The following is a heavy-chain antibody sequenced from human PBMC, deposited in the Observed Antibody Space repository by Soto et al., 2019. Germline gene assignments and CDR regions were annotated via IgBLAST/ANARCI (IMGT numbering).Heavy chain of an antibody. CDR1: GFTFSSYW. J-gene: IGHJ6*02. V-gene: IGHV3-74*01. D-gene: IGHD6-6*01. CDR3: ARGSSSSHYYYGMDV. CDR2: INSDGSST. Sequence: EVQLVESGGGLVQPGGSLRLSCAASGFTFSSYWMHWVRQAPGKGLVWVSRINSDGSSTSYADSVKGRFTISRDNAKNTLYLQMNSLRAEDTAVYYCARGSSSSHYYYGMDVWGQGTTVTVSS.